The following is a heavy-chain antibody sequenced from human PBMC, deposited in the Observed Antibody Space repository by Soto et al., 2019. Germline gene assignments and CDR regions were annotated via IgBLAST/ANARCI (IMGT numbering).Heavy chain of an antibody. Sequence: GGSLRLSCTASGFTFGDYAMSWVRQAPGKGLEWVGFIRSKAYGGTTEYAASVKGRFTISRDDSKSIAYLQMNSLKTEDTAVYYCTISRKTYYYDSSGYAEPGYFDYWGQGTLVTASS. D-gene: IGHD3-22*01. V-gene: IGHV3-49*04. CDR1: GFTFGDYA. J-gene: IGHJ4*02. CDR3: TISRKTYYYDSSGYAEPGYFDY. CDR2: IRSKAYGGTT.